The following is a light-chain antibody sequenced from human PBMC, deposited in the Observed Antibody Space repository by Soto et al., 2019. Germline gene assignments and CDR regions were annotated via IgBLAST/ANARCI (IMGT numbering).Light chain of an antibody. CDR1: QSVSEF. CDR2: DAS. Sequence: EVVLTQSPATLSLSPGETATLSCRASQSVSEFLAWYQQKPGQAPRLLIYDASNRATGIPARFSGSGSGTDFTLTISSLEAEDFALYYCQQRSKWPVTFGGGTKVDIK. V-gene: IGKV3-11*01. J-gene: IGKJ4*01. CDR3: QQRSKWPVT.